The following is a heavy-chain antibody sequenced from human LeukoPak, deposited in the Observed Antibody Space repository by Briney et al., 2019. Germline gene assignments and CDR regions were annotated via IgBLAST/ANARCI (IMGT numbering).Heavy chain of an antibody. Sequence: SETLSLTCTVSGGSISSGSYYWSWIRQPAGKELEWIGRIYTSGSTNYNPSLKSRVTISLDTSKNQFSLELSSVTAADTAVYYCARDRPGSYFDYWGQGTLVTVSS. CDR1: GGSISSGSYY. CDR3: ARDRPGSYFDY. J-gene: IGHJ4*02. CDR2: IYTSGST. V-gene: IGHV4-61*02.